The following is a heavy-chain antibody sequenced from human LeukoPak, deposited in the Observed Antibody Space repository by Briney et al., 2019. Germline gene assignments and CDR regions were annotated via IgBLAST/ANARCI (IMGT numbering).Heavy chain of an antibody. D-gene: IGHD2-2*01. CDR2: ISSSSSYI. J-gene: IGHJ4*02. V-gene: IGHV3-21*01. CDR1: GFIFSSYS. Sequence: GGSLRLSCAASGFIFSSYSMNWVRQAPGKGLEWVSSISSSSSYIYYADSVKGRFTISRDNAKNSLYLQMNSLRAEDTAVYYCARGTSLGYCSSTSCYNPNFDYWGQGTLVTVSS. CDR3: ARGTSLGYCSSTSCYNPNFDY.